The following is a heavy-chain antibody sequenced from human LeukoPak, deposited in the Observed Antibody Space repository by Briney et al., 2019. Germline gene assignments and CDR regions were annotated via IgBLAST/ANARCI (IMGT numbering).Heavy chain of an antibody. CDR1: GYSFTDYY. CDR3: ATYTSAIQYFLY. CDR2: VNPSGVAT. Sequence: ASVKVSCKASGYSFTDYYIHWVRQAPGQGPEWMGWVNPSGVATKYAQKFQDRVTMTRDTSISTAYLELSGLTSDDTAVYYCATYTSAIQYFLYWGLGTLVTVSS. D-gene: IGHD6-19*01. V-gene: IGHV1-2*02. J-gene: IGHJ4*02.